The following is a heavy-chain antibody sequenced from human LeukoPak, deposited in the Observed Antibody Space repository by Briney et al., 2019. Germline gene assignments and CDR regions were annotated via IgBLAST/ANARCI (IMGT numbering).Heavy chain of an antibody. CDR3: AKISGSAESNFDY. D-gene: IGHD3-3*01. CDR1: GFTFSTYA. CDR2: IWPDGSKK. Sequence: GGSLRLSCAASGFTFSTYAMHWVRQAPGKGLEWVAFIWPDGSKKYYADSVKGRFAISRENSKNTVYLQMNDLRPEDTALYFCAKISGSAESNFDYWGQGTLLTVSS. V-gene: IGHV3-30*02. J-gene: IGHJ4*02.